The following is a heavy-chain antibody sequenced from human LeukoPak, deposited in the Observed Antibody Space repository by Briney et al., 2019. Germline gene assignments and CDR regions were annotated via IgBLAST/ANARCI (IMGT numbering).Heavy chain of an antibody. D-gene: IGHD6-19*01. V-gene: IGHV3-49*04. Sequence: PGRSLRLSCTASGFTFGDYAMSWVRQAPGKGLEWVGFIRSKAYGGTTEYAASVKGRFTISRDDSKSIACLQMNSLKTEDTAVYYCTRDNYSSGWYYIDYWGQGILVTVSS. CDR2: IRSKAYGGTT. CDR1: GFTFGDYA. J-gene: IGHJ4*02. CDR3: TRDNYSSGWYYIDY.